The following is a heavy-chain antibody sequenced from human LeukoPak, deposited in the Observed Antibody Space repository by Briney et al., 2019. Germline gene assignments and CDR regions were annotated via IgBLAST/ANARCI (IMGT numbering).Heavy chain of an antibody. V-gene: IGHV3-21*01. D-gene: IGHD6-13*01. J-gene: IGHJ4*02. CDR2: ISSSSSYI. CDR3: ARAGYSSSWYVY. CDR1: GFTFSRNA. Sequence: GGSLRLSCTASGFTFSRNAMNWVRQAPGKGLEWVSSISSSSSYIYYADSVKGRFTISRDNAKNSLYLQMNSLRAEDTAVYYCARAGYSSSWYVYWGQGTLVTVSS.